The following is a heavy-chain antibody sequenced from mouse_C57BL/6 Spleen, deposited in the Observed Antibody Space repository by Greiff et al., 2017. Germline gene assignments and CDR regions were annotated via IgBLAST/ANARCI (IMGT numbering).Heavy chain of an antibody. CDR2: IYPGSGST. J-gene: IGHJ4*01. Sequence: QVQLLQPGAELVKPGASVKMSCKASGYTFTSYWITWVKQRPGQGLEWIGDIYPGSGSTNYNEKFKSKATLTVDTSSSTAYMQLSSLTSEDSAVYYCARNRATVVDYAMDYWGQGTSVTVSS. CDR1: GYTFTSYW. V-gene: IGHV1-55*01. D-gene: IGHD1-1*01. CDR3: ARNRATVVDYAMDY.